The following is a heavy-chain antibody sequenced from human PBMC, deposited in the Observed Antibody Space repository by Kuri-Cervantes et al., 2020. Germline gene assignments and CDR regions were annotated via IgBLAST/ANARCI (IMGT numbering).Heavy chain of an antibody. D-gene: IGHD6-19*01. CDR1: GGSFSAYY. Sequence: SETLSLTCAVYGGSFSAYYWSWIRQPPGKGLEWIGEIDHSGSTNYNPSLKSRVTISVDTSKNQFSLKLSSVTAADTAVYYCARGIAVARHYYYYMDVWGKGTTVTVSS. V-gene: IGHV4-34*01. J-gene: IGHJ6*03. CDR2: IDHSGST. CDR3: ARGIAVARHYYYYMDV.